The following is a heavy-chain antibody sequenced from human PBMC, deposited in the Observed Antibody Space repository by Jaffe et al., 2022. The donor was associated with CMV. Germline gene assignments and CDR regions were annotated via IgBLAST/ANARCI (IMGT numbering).Heavy chain of an antibody. J-gene: IGHJ4*02. CDR2: IKSKTDGGTT. V-gene: IGHV3-15*01. Sequence: EVQLVESGGGLVKPGGSLRLSCAASGFTFSNAWMSWVRQAPGKGLEWVGRIKSKTDGGTTDYAAPVKGRFTISRDDSKNTLYLQMNSLKTEDTAVYYCTTPTDTTVTYVPDYWGQGTLVTVSS. D-gene: IGHD4-17*01. CDR1: GFTFSNAW. CDR3: TTPTDTTVTYVPDY.